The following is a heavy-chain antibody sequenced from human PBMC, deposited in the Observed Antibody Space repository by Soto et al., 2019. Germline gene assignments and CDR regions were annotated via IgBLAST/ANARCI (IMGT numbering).Heavy chain of an antibody. CDR3: ARSGGLDRDFNY. Sequence: QVQLVQSGAEVKKPGSSVKFSCKASGGTFSSDSFSWVRQAPGQGLEWMGGIIPMFDTPIYAQKFQDRVTITADESTSTAYMQLRSLRSGDTAVYYCARSGGLDRDFNYWGQGSLVTVSS. CDR1: GGTFSSDS. J-gene: IGHJ4*02. V-gene: IGHV1-69*12. D-gene: IGHD2-15*01. CDR2: IIPMFDTP.